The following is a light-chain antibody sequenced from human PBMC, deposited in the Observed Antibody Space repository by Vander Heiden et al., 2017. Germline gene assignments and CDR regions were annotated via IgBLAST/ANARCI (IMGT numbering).Light chain of an antibody. Sequence: DIEMTQSPLSLSVTPGEPASITCRSSQSLLHSNGYNYLDWFLQKPGQSPQLLISLASNRASGVPDRFSGSGSGTDFTLKISRVEAEDVGVYYCIQALQTPFTFGQGTKVDIK. CDR3: IQALQTPFT. CDR2: LAS. V-gene: IGKV2-28*01. CDR1: QSLLHSNGYNY. J-gene: IGKJ3*01.